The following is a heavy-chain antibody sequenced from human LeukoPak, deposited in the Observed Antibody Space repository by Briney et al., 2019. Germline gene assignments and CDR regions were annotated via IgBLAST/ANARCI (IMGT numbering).Heavy chain of an antibody. J-gene: IGHJ6*03. CDR1: GGSSSSSGYY. CDR2: IHDSGST. Sequence: SETLSLTCSVSGGSSSSSGYYWGWIPHPPGKGLEWIGSIHDSGSTDYNPSLKSRVTICVDTSKNQFSLKLGSVTAADTAVYYCARQSTRYYYMDVWGKGTTVTVSS. V-gene: IGHV4-39*01. CDR3: ARQSTRYYYMDV.